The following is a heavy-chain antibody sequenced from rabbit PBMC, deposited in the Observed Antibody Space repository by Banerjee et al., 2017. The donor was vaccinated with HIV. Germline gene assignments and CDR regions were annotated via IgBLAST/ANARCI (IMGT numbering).Heavy chain of an antibody. Sequence: QSLEESGGDLVKPGASLTLTCTASGFSFSSSYWICWVRQAPGKGLEWIACIYAGSSGSTYYASWAKGRFTISKTSSTTVTLQMTSLTAADTATYFCARDYAGYAYGTVFDPWGPGTLVTVS. CDR2: IYAGSSGST. J-gene: IGHJ2*01. D-gene: IGHD6-1*01. CDR1: GFSFSSSYW. V-gene: IGHV1S40*01. CDR3: ARDYAGYAYGTVFDP.